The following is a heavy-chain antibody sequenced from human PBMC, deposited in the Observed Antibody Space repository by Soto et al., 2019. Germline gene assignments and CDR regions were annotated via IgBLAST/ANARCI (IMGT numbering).Heavy chain of an antibody. CDR3: ASSGYCSGGSCYPHYYYGMDV. D-gene: IGHD2-15*01. V-gene: IGHV1-69*06. Sequence: SVKVSCKASGGTFSSYAISWVRQAPGQGLEWMGGIIPIFGTANYAQKFQGRVTITADKSTSTAYMELSSLRSEDTAVYYCASSGYCSGGSCYPHYYYGMDVSGPVTTVTVSS. J-gene: IGHJ6*02. CDR1: GGTFSSYA. CDR2: IIPIFGTA.